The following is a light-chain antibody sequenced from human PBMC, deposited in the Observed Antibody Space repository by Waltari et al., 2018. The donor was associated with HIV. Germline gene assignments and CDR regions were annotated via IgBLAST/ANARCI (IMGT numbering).Light chain of an antibody. V-gene: IGKV2-24*01. J-gene: IGKJ1*01. CDR3: MQATQFPWT. CDR2: EIS. Sequence: DIVMTQTPLSSPVTLGQPASISCRSSQSLEHSDGNTYLSWLQQRPGQPPRLLICEISNRFSGVPDRFSGSGAGTDFSLKISRVEAEDVGAYNCMQATQFPWTFGQGTKVEIK. CDR1: QSLEHSDGNTY.